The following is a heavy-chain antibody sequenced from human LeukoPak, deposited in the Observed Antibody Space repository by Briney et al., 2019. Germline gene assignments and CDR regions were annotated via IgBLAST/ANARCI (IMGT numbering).Heavy chain of an antibody. V-gene: IGHV3-53*01. Sequence: GGSLRLSCAASGFTVSSNYMNWVRQAPGKGLEWVSVIYGGGNIYYADSVKGRFTISRDNSKNTLYLQTNSLRAEDTAVYYCARGAGYNYPYYFDYWGQGALVTVSS. CDR1: GFTVSSNY. CDR2: IYGGGNI. CDR3: ARGAGYNYPYYFDY. J-gene: IGHJ4*02. D-gene: IGHD5-24*01.